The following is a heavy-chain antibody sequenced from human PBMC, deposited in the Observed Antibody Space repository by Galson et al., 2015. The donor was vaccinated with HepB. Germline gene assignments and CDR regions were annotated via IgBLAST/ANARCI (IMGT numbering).Heavy chain of an antibody. CDR1: GFTFSSYD. D-gene: IGHD3-10*01. J-gene: IGHJ3*02. V-gene: IGHV3-13*04. Sequence: SLRLSCAASGFTFSSYDMHWVRQATGKGLEWVSAIGTAGDTYYPGSVKGRFTISRENAKNSLYPQMNSLRAGDTAVYYCARWGFGELGDAFDIWGQGTMVTVSS. CDR2: IGTAGDT. CDR3: ARWGFGELGDAFDI.